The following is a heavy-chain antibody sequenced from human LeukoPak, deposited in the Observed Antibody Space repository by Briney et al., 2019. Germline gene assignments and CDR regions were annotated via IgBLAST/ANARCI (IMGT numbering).Heavy chain of an antibody. CDR2: IYYSGST. CDR1: GGSISSGGYC. CDR3: AREVGYYDSSTNAFDI. Sequence: SQTLSLTCTVSGGSISSGGYCWSWIRQHPGKGLEWIGYIYYSGSTYYNPSLKSRVTISVDTSKNQFSLKLSSVTAADTAVYYCAREVGYYDSSTNAFDIWGQGTMVTVSS. J-gene: IGHJ3*02. D-gene: IGHD3-22*01. V-gene: IGHV4-31*03.